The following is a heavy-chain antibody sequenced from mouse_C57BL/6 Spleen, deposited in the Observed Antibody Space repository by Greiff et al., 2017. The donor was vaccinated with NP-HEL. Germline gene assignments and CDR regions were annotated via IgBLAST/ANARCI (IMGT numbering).Heavy chain of an antibody. V-gene: IGHV1-69*01. Sequence: QVQLQQPGAELVMPGASVKLSCKASGYTFTSYWMHWVKQRPGQGLEWIGEIDPSDSYTNYNQKFKGKSTLTVDKSSSTAYMQLSSLTSEDSAVYYCARSLTTVVAPWAMDYWGQGTSVTVSS. CDR2: IDPSDSYT. CDR3: ARSLTTVVAPWAMDY. D-gene: IGHD1-1*01. J-gene: IGHJ4*01. CDR1: GYTFTSYW.